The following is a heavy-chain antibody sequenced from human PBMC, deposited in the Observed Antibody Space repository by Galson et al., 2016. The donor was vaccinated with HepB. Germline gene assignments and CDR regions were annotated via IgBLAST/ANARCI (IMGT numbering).Heavy chain of an antibody. CDR3: VKDKLSVVSSGQFED. J-gene: IGHJ4*02. CDR1: GFTFGDSA. V-gene: IGHV3-9*01. D-gene: IGHD3-22*01. CDR2: ISWNSGSI. Sequence: SLRLSCAASGFTFGDSAIHWVRQVPGKGLEWVSGISWNSGSIDYADSVKGRFTISRDNAKNSLYLQMNSLRAEDTALYYCVKDKLSVVSSGQFEDWGQGTLVTVSS.